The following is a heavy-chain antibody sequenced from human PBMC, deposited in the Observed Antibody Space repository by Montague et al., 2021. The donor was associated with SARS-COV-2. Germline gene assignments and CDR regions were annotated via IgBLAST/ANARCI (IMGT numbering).Heavy chain of an antibody. V-gene: IGHV4-34*01. Sequence: SETLSLTCGVYGGSFGDDHWSWIRQPPGKGLEWIGDIKQSGRAKYNPSLKSRVTISVDTSKNQFSLKLTSVTAADTAVYFCARHELELAPGLSGYDGFDYWGQGTLVTVSS. CDR2: IKQSGRA. CDR1: GGSFGDDH. CDR3: ARHELELAPGLSGYDGFDY. D-gene: IGHD5-12*01. J-gene: IGHJ4*02.